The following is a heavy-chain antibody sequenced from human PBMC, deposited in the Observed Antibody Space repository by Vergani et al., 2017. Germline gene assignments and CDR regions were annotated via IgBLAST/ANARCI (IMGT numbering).Heavy chain of an antibody. CDR1: GFTFSSYW. CDR2: IKQDGSEK. D-gene: IGHD3-3*01. V-gene: IGHV3-7*01. Sequence: EVQLVESGGGLVQPGGSLRLSCAASGFTFSSYWMSWVRQAPGKGLEWVANIKQDGSEKYYVDSVKGRFTISRDNAKNSLYLQMNSLRAEDTAVYYCARDGYDFWSGYYESNWFDPWGQGTLVTVSS. J-gene: IGHJ5*02. CDR3: ARDGYDFWSGYYESNWFDP.